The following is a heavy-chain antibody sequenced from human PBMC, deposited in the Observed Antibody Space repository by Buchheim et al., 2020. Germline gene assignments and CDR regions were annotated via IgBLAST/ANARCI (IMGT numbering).Heavy chain of an antibody. CDR2: TRNKANSYTT. J-gene: IGHJ4*02. D-gene: IGHD4-17*01. CDR3: LGYGDYGRVY. V-gene: IGHV3-72*01. Sequence: VQLVESGGGLVKPGGSLRLSCAASGFTFSDYYMDWVRQAPGKGLEWVGRTRNKANSYTTEYAASVKGRFTISRDDSKNSLYLQMNSLKTEDTAVYYCLGYGDYGRVYWGQGTL. CDR1: GFTFSDYY.